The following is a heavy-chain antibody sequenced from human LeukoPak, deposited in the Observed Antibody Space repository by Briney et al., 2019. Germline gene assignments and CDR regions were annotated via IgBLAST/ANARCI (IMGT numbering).Heavy chain of an antibody. CDR2: IWCDGSNK. D-gene: IGHD3-10*01. J-gene: IGHJ6*03. CDR3: ARDRSGSGSYYYYYYMDV. V-gene: IGHV3-33*01. CDR1: GFTFSSYG. Sequence: GGSLRLSCAASGFTFSSYGMHWVRQAPGKGLEWVAVIWCDGSNKYYADSVKGRFTISRDNSKNTLYLQMNSLRAEDTAVYYCARDRSGSGSYYYYYYMDVWGKGTTVTVSS.